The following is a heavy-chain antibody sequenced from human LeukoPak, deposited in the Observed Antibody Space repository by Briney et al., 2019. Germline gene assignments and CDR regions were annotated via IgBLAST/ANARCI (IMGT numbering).Heavy chain of an antibody. D-gene: IGHD3-10*01. V-gene: IGHV3-21*01. Sequence: GGSLRLSCAASGFTFSSYSMNWVRQAPGKGLEWVSSISSSSSYIYYADSVKGRFTISRDNAKNSLYLQMNSLRAEDTAVYYCASGITMVRGYYFDYWGQGTLVTVSS. CDR2: ISSSSSYI. J-gene: IGHJ4*02. CDR1: GFTFSSYS. CDR3: ASGITMVRGYYFDY.